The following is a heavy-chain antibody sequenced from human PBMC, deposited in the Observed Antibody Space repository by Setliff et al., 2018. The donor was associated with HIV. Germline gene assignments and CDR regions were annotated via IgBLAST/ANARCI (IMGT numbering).Heavy chain of an antibody. CDR2: IRSKAYGGTT. CDR3: TRDKGYAFDI. J-gene: IGHJ3*02. D-gene: IGHD5-18*01. Sequence: SLRLSCAPSGFTFGSYAMSWVRQAPGKGLEWVGFIRSKAYGGTTEYAASVKDRFTVSRDDSKSIAYLQINSLKTEDTAVYYCTRDKGYAFDIWGQGTMVTVSS. CDR1: GFTFGSYA. V-gene: IGHV3-49*04.